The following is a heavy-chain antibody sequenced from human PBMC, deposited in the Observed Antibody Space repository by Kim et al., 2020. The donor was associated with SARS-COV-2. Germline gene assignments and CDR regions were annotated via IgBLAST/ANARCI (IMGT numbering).Heavy chain of an antibody. V-gene: IGHV3-21*01. CDR1: GFTFSSYS. Sequence: GGSLRLSCAASGFTFSSYSMNWVRQAPGKGLEWVSSISSSSSYIYYADSVKGRFTISRDNAKNSLYLQMNSLRAEDTAVYYCARERLPGIAVSSFDYWGQGTLVTVSS. CDR3: ARERLPGIAVSSFDY. J-gene: IGHJ4*02. D-gene: IGHD6-19*01. CDR2: ISSSSSYI.